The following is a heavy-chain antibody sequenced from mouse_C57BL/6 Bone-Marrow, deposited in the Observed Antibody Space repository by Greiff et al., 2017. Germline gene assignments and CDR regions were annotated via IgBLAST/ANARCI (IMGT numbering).Heavy chain of an antibody. D-gene: IGHD2-12*01. Sequence: VQLKQSGAELVRPGASVKLSCTASGFNIKDYYMHWVKQRPEQGLEWIGRIDPEDGDTEYAPQFQGRATMTADTSSNTAYLQLSSLTSEDTSVYYCTTSRFYYSYYHFYYWGPATTLTVSS. CDR3: TTSRFYYSYYHFYY. CDR2: IDPEDGDT. V-gene: IGHV14-1*01. J-gene: IGHJ2*01. CDR1: GFNIKDYY.